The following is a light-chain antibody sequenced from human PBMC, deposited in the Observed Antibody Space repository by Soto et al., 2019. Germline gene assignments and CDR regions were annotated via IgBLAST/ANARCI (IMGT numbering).Light chain of an antibody. CDR1: SSKIGADYD. CDR2: GNS. J-gene: IGLJ3*02. CDR3: QSYDSSLSAVV. Sequence: QSVLTQPPSVSGAPGQRVTFSCTGASSKIGADYDVHWYKQLPGTAPKLLIYGNSNRPSGVPDRFSGSKSGTSASLAITGLQAEDEADYYCQSYDSSLSAVVFGGGTKLTVL. V-gene: IGLV1-40*01.